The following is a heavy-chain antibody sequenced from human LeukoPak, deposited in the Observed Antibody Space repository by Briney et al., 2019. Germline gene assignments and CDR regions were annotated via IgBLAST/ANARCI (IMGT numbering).Heavy chain of an antibody. Sequence: SETLSLTCTVSGGSISSYYWSWIRQPPGKGLEWIGYIYYSGSTYYNPSLKSRVTISVDTSKNQFSLKLSSVTAADTAVYYCARHEADSSGYSDYFDYWGQGTLVTVSS. CDR3: ARHEADSSGYSDYFDY. CDR1: GGSISSYY. CDR2: IYYSGST. J-gene: IGHJ4*02. V-gene: IGHV4-59*08. D-gene: IGHD3-22*01.